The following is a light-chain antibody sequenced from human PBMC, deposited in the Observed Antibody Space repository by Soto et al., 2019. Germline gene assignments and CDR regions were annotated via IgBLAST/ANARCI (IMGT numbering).Light chain of an antibody. Sequence: EVVMTQSPGTLSLSPGGAATLSCRASQRVSGNYLAWYQQKPGQSPRLVIYDASSRATGIPDRFSGSGSGTDFTLTISSLEPEDFAVYFCHQYDRSPWTFGQGTQVDIK. CDR2: DAS. CDR3: HQYDRSPWT. V-gene: IGKV3-20*01. CDR1: QRVSGNY. J-gene: IGKJ1*01.